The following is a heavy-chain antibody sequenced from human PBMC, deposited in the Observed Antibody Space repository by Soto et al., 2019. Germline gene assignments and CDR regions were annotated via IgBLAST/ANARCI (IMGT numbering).Heavy chain of an antibody. J-gene: IGHJ5*02. V-gene: IGHV4-39*01. D-gene: IGHD6-6*01. CDR2: IYYSGST. CDR1: GGSISSSSYY. Sequence: SETLSLTCTVSGGSISSSSYYWGWIRQPPGKGLEWIGSIYYSGSTYYNPSLKSRVTISVDTSKNQFSLKLSSVTAADTAVYYCARHPAVIEYSSSSGLWFDPWGQGTLVTVSS. CDR3: ARHPAVIEYSSSSGLWFDP.